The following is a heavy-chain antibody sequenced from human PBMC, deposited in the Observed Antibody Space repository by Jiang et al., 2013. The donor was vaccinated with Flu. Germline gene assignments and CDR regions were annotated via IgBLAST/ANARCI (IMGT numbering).Heavy chain of an antibody. D-gene: IGHD3-22*01. J-gene: IGHJ4*02. V-gene: IGHV4-38-2*02. CDR2: FIIWDD. Sequence: KGLEWIGRFIIWDDHYNPSLKSRVTMSVDTSKNQFALKLSSVTAADTAVYYCARDKMMYYFDSSGPYYFDHWGQGILVTVSS. CDR3: ARDKMMYYFDSSGPYYFDH.